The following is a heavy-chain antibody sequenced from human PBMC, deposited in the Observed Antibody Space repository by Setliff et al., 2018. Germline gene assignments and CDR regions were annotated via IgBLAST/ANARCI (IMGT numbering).Heavy chain of an antibody. Sequence: PSETLSLTCTVSGGSIRDYYWNWIRQSPGKGLEWIGYIYYRGSTNYNSSLKSRVTISIDMSTNQFSLKLTSATAADTAIYFCAAVGIATGGGWFDPWGQGTLVTVS. V-gene: IGHV4-59*01. J-gene: IGHJ5*02. CDR2: IYYRGST. CDR3: AAVGIATGGGWFDP. D-gene: IGHD2-21*01. CDR1: GGSIRDYY.